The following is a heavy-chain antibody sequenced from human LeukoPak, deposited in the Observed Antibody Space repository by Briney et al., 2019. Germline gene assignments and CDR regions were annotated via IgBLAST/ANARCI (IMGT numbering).Heavy chain of an antibody. D-gene: IGHD3-3*01. Sequence: SETLSLACSVSDDSITMYYWTWIRQPPGKGLEWIGYVDHTGSTNFNPSLNGRVSISRDTSKNLFSLRLRSVTAADTAVYYCARGRFDFWSGYQYYYYYYYMDVWGKGTTVTVSS. CDR3: ARGRFDFWSGYQYYYYYYYMDV. J-gene: IGHJ6*03. V-gene: IGHV4-59*12. CDR2: VDHTGST. CDR1: DDSITMYY.